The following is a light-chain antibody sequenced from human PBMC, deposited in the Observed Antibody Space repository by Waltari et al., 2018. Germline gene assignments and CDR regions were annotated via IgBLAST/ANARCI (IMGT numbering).Light chain of an antibody. J-gene: IGLJ1*01. V-gene: IGLV3-21*02. CDR2: RNS. Sequence: SYVLTQPPSVSVAPGQTATITCGGNDIATKSVNWYQQKPGQAPVLVVYRNSDRPSGTPERSSGSNSGNGATLTISRVDAGDDADYYGRVWDSGADYVFGTGTMVTVL. CDR1: DIATKS. CDR3: RVWDSGADYV.